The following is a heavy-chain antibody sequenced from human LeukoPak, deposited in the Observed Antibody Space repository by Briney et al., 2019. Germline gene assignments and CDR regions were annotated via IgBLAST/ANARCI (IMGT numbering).Heavy chain of an antibody. D-gene: IGHD6-19*01. V-gene: IGHV3-7*01. CDR3: ARDGSVTYHTAFDY. CDR2: INEDGSEK. J-gene: IGHJ4*02. Sequence: GGSLRLSCSVSGFTFSNYWMTWVRQAPGRGLERLAIINEDGSEKHHVDSVKGRFTVSRDNAKNLLFLEMNSLRDEDTAVYYCARDGSVTYHTAFDYWGQGTLVSVS. CDR1: GFTFSNYW.